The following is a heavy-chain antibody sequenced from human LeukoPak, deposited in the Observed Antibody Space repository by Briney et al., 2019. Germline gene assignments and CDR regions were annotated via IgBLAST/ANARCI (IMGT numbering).Heavy chain of an antibody. J-gene: IGHJ4*02. V-gene: IGHV4-59*12. CDR1: GGSISSYY. CDR3: ARIQVRHVGFDY. CDR2: IYYSGST. D-gene: IGHD1-26*01. Sequence: SETLSLTCTVSGGSISSYYWSWIRQPPGKGLEWIGYIYYSGSTNYNPSLKSRVTISVDRSKNQFSLKLSSVTAADTAVYYCARIQVRHVGFDYWGQGTLVTVSS.